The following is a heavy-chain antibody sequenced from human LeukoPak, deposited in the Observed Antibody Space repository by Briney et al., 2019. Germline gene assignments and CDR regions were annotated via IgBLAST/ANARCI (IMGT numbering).Heavy chain of an antibody. D-gene: IGHD6-19*01. V-gene: IGHV3-23*01. J-gene: IGHJ4*02. CDR1: GFTVSSNY. CDR3: AKEGPPSSGWPFDY. Sequence: GGSLRLSCAASGFTVSSNYMSWVRQAPGKGLEWVSAISDSGSTTYYADSVKGRFTVSRDNSKNTLYLQMNSLRAEDTALYYCAKEGPPSSGWPFDYWGQGTLVTVSS. CDR2: ISDSGSTT.